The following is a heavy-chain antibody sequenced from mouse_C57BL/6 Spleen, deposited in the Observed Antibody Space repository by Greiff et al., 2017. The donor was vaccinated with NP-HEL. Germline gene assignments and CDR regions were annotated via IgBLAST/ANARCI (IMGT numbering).Heavy chain of an antibody. CDR1: GYTFTDYN. CDR2: INPNNGGT. V-gene: IGHV1-22*01. J-gene: IGHJ4*01. Sequence: EVQGVESGPELVKPGASVKMSCKASGYTFTDYNMHWVKQSHGKSLEWIGYINPNNGGTSYNQKFKGKATLTVNKSSSTAYMELRSLTSEDSAVYYCARSPLYYGSSPYYAMDYWGQGTSVTVSS. D-gene: IGHD1-1*01. CDR3: ARSPLYYGSSPYYAMDY.